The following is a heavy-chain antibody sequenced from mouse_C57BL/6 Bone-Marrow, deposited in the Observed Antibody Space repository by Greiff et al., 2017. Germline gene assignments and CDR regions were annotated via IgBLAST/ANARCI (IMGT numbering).Heavy chain of an antibody. CDR2: IHPTSGST. D-gene: IGHD1-1*01. CDR3: ARFTTVGVPMDY. V-gene: IGHV1-64*01. CDR1: GYTFTSYW. J-gene: IGHJ4*01. Sequence: QVQLQQPGAELVKPGASVKLSCKASGYTFTSYWMHWVKQRPGQGLEWIGMIHPTSGSTNYNEKFKSKATLTVDKSSSTAYMQLSSLTSEDSAVYYCARFTTVGVPMDYWGQGTSVTVSS.